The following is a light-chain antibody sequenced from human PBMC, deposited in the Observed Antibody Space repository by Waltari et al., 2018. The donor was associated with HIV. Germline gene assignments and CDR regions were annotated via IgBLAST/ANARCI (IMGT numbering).Light chain of an antibody. CDR1: QSVSNAY. J-gene: IGKJ2*01. V-gene: IGKV3-20*01. CDR3: QQYGRSPPYT. Sequence: EIVLTQSPGTLSLSPGEIATSSCRASQSVSNAYLAWYQQKPGQAPRLLIYGASSRATGIPDRFSGSWSGTDFTLTISRLEPEDFAVYYCQQYGRSPPYTFGQGTKLEI. CDR2: GAS.